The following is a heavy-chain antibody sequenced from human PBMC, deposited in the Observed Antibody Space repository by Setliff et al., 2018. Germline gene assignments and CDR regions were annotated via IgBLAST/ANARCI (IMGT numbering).Heavy chain of an antibody. CDR2: IKQDGSEK. CDR1: GFAFSSYW. D-gene: IGHD5-12*01. Sequence: GGSLRLSCAASGFAFSSYWMSWVRQAPGKGLEWVANIKQDGSEKYYVDSVKGRFTISRDNAKNSLYLQMNSLRAEDTAVYYCARDWPWMATIFDAFDIWGQGTMVTVSS. V-gene: IGHV3-7*01. J-gene: IGHJ3*02. CDR3: ARDWPWMATIFDAFDI.